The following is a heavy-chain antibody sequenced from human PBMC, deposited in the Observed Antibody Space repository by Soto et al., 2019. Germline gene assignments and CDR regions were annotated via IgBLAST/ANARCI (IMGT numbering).Heavy chain of an antibody. D-gene: IGHD3-9*01. V-gene: IGHV1-69*13. CDR3: ARASTTKWYDILTGYSPIDY. J-gene: IGHJ4*02. Sequence: SVKVSCKASGGTFRSNATRWVRQAPGQGLEWMGGIIPIFGTANYAQKFQGRVTITADESTSTAYMELSSLRSEDTAVYYCARASTTKWYDILTGYSPIDYWGQGTLVTVSS. CDR1: GGTFRSNA. CDR2: IIPIFGTA.